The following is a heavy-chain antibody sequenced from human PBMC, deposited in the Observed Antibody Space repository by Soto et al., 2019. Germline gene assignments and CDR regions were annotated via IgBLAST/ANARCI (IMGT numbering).Heavy chain of an antibody. Sequence: GWSLRLSCTASGFTFGDYALSWVRQAPGKGLEWVGFITSNAYGGTTQYAASVKGRFTISRDDSKSIAYLHMNSMKTEDTAVYYGTSYDSRGPFDYWGRGTLVTVSS. CDR2: ITSNAYGGTT. J-gene: IGHJ4*02. CDR3: TSYDSRGPFDY. CDR1: GFTFGDYA. D-gene: IGHD3-22*01. V-gene: IGHV3-49*04.